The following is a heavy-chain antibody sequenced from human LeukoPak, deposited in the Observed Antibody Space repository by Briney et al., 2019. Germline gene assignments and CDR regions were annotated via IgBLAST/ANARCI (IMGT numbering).Heavy chain of an antibody. V-gene: IGHV3-23*01. J-gene: IGHJ4*02. CDR2: ISGSGGST. D-gene: IGHD1-26*01. CDR1: GFTFSSYA. Sequence: PGGSLRLSCAASGFTFSSYAMSWVRQAPGKGLEWVSAISGSGGSTYYADSVKGRFTISRDSSKNTLYLQMNSLRAEDTAVYYCANRPEWELPYYFDYWGQGTLVTVSS. CDR3: ANRPEWELPYYFDY.